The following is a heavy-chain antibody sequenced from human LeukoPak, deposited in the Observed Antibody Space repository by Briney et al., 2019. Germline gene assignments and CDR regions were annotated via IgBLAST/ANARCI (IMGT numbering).Heavy chain of an antibody. Sequence: GGSLRLSCAASGFTFSSYSMNCVRQAPGKGLEWVSSISSSSSYIYYADSVKGRFTISRDNAKNSLYLQMNSLRAEDTAVYYCARDYCSGGSCYGYAFDYWGQGTLVTVSS. CDR3: ARDYCSGGSCYGYAFDY. CDR1: GFTFSSYS. J-gene: IGHJ4*02. D-gene: IGHD2-15*01. V-gene: IGHV3-21*01. CDR2: ISSSSSYI.